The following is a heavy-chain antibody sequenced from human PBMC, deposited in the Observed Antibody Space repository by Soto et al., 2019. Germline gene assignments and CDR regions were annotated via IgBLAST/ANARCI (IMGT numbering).Heavy chain of an antibody. CDR3: ARGGQCTSASCYEDDAFDI. V-gene: IGHV5-51*01. J-gene: IGHJ3*02. CDR2: IYPGDSDT. Sequence: GESLKISCKGSGYNFTSYWIGWVRQMPGKGLEWMGIIYPGDSDTRYSPPFQGQVTISADKSISTAYLQWSSLKASDTAIYYCARGGQCTSASCYEDDAFDIWGQGTLVTVSS. D-gene: IGHD2-2*01. CDR1: GYNFTSYW.